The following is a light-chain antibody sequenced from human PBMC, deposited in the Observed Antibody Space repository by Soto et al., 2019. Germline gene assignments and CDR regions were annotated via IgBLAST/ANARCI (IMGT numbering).Light chain of an antibody. CDR1: SSDVGGYNY. CDR3: SSYTSSSTPYV. CDR2: EVS. Sequence: QSALTQPASVSGSPGQSITISCTGTSSDVGGYNYVSWYQQHPGKAPKLMIYEVSNRPSGVSNRFSGSKSCNTASLTVSGLQAEDEAEDYCSSYTSSSTPYVFGTGTKVTVL. J-gene: IGLJ1*01. V-gene: IGLV2-14*01.